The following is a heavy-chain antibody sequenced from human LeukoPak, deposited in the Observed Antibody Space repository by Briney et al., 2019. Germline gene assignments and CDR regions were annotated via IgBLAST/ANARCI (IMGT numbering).Heavy chain of an antibody. Sequence: SETLSLTCTVSGGSLSRFYWAWIRQPAGRGLEWIGRIHSVGTTNYNPSLESRLTFSLDTSQNQFSLKLNSVTAADTAVYYCARDSPDGYTSGHYYYYLDVWGKGTTVTVSS. CDR3: ARDSPDGYTSGHYYYYLDV. J-gene: IGHJ6*03. D-gene: IGHD5-18*01. CDR2: IHSVGTT. CDR1: GGSLSRFY. V-gene: IGHV4-4*07.